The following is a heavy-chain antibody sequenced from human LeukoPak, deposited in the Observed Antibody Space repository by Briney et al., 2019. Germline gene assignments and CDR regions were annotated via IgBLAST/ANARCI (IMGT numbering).Heavy chain of an antibody. D-gene: IGHD1-26*01. CDR2: IYSGGST. Sequence: GGSLRLSCAASGCTVSSNYMRWVRQAPGKGLEWVSVIYSGGSTYYADSVKGRFTISRDNSKNTVYLQMNSLRAEDTAVYYCAIERIVGATPYFEYWGQGTLVTVSS. CDR1: GCTVSSNY. V-gene: IGHV3-66*01. CDR3: AIERIVGATPYFEY. J-gene: IGHJ4*02.